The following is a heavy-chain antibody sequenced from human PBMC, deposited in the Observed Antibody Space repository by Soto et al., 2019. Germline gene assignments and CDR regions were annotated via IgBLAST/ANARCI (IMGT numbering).Heavy chain of an antibody. J-gene: IGHJ4*02. CDR2: MQPSTGRT. CDR3: ARGVSAGVDY. Sequence: ASVKVSCKASGYSFTSLDINWVRQTAGQGLEWMGWMQPSTGRTGYAQKFQGRVTMTRDTSINTAYMELTTLTSDDTAFYYCARGVSAGVDYWGQGTLVTVSA. D-gene: IGHD1-26*01. CDR1: GYSFTSLD. V-gene: IGHV1-8*01.